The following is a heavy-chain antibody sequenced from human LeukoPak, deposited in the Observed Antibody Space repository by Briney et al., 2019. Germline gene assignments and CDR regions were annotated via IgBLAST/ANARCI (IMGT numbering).Heavy chain of an antibody. D-gene: IGHD5-18*01. Sequence: ASVKVSCKASGGTFSSYAISWVRQAPGQGLEWMGRIIPIFGTANYAQKFQGRVTITTDESTSTAYMELSSLRSEDTAVYYCARDKFWGWKTAMVDFDYWGQETLVTVSS. V-gene: IGHV1-69*05. CDR3: ARDKFWGWKTAMVDFDY. CDR1: GGTFSSYA. J-gene: IGHJ4*02. CDR2: IIPIFGTA.